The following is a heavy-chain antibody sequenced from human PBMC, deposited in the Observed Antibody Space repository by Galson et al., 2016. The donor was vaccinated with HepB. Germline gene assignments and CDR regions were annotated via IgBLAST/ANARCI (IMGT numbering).Heavy chain of an antibody. CDR1: GGSISSGGYY. CDR3: ARMVYGDAYYFDY. Sequence: LSLTCSVSGGSISSGGYYWSWIRQHPGKGLEWIGYIYYSGSTYYNPSLKSRVTISVDTSKNQFSLKLSSVTAADTAVYYCARMVYGDAYYFDYWGQGTLATVSS. J-gene: IGHJ4*02. CDR2: IYYSGST. V-gene: IGHV4-31*03. D-gene: IGHD2-8*01.